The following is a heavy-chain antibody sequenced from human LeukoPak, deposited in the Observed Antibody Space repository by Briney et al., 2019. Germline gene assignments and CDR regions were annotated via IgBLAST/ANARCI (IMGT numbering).Heavy chain of an antibody. CDR2: ISSSSSYI. Sequence: GGSLRLSCAASGFTFSSYSMNWVRQAPGKGLEWVSFISSSSSYIYYADSVKGRFTISRDNAKNSLYLQMNSLRAEDTAVYYCARVMAMAYGSDYWGQGTLVTVSS. J-gene: IGHJ4*02. V-gene: IGHV3-21*01. D-gene: IGHD2-21*01. CDR1: GFTFSSYS. CDR3: ARVMAMAYGSDY.